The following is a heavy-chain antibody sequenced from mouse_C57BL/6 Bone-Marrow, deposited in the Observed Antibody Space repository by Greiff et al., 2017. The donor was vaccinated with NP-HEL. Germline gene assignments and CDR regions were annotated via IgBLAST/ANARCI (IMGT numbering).Heavy chain of an antibody. CDR2: IWSGGST. D-gene: IGHD1-1*01. V-gene: IGHV2-2*01. J-gene: IGHJ2*01. Sequence: QVQLQQSGPGLVQPSQSLSIPCTVSGFSLTSYGVHWVRQSPGKGLEWLGVIWSGGSTDYNAAFISRLSISKDNSKSQVFFKMNSLQADDTAIYYCARNEGPYYGSSPAYFDYWGQGTTLTVSS. CDR1: GFSLTSYG. CDR3: ARNEGPYYGSSPAYFDY.